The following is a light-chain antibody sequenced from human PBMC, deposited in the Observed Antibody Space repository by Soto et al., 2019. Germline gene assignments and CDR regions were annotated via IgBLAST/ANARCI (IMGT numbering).Light chain of an antibody. J-gene: IGLJ3*02. Sequence: QLVLTQSPSVSASLGASVKLTCTLSSGHSSYAIAWHQQQPEKGPRYLMKLNSDGSHNKGDGIPDRFSGSSSGAERYLTISSLQSEDKADYYCQTWGTGVQVFGGGTKLTLL. V-gene: IGLV4-69*01. CDR1: SGHSSYA. CDR2: LNSDGSH. CDR3: QTWGTGVQV.